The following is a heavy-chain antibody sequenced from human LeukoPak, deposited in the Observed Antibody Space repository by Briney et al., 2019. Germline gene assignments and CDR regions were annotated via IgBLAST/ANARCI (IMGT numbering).Heavy chain of an antibody. CDR1: GYSFTSYW. D-gene: IGHD6-13*01. CDR2: IYPGESDT. Sequence: GGALEISLKGSGYSFTSYWIGWVRPVPGKGGEWVGIIYPGESDTRDSPSFQGQVTISADKSISTAYLQWSSLKASDTAMYYCARRRRGSSSWTIADYWGQGTLVTVSS. CDR3: ARRRRGSSSWTIADY. J-gene: IGHJ4*02. V-gene: IGHV5-51*01.